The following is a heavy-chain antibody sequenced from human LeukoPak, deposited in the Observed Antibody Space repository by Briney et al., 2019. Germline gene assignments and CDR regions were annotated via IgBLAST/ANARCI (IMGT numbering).Heavy chain of an antibody. CDR3: TTDCLSYCSSTSCCGDDY. D-gene: IGHD2-2*01. J-gene: IGHJ4*02. V-gene: IGHV3-15*01. CDR2: IKSKTDGGTT. Sequence: GGSLRLSCAASGFTFSNAWMSWVRQAPGKGLEWVGRIKSKTDGGTTDYAAPVRGRFTISRDDPKNTLYLQMNSLKTEDTAVYYCTTDCLSYCSSTSCCGDDYWGQGTLVTVSS. CDR1: GFTFSNAW.